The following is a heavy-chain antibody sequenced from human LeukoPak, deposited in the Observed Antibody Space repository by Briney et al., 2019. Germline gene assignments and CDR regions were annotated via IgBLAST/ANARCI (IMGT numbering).Heavy chain of an antibody. V-gene: IGHV3-30*02. D-gene: IGHD6-13*01. CDR1: GFTFSSYG. Sequence: PGGSLRPSRAASGFTFSSYGMHWVRQAPGKGLEWVAFIRYDGSNKYYADSVKGRFTISRDNSKNTLYLQMNSLRAEDTAVYYCARDLPMGQQLAGYFDLWGRGTLVTVSS. CDR2: IRYDGSNK. CDR3: ARDLPMGQQLAGYFDL. J-gene: IGHJ2*01.